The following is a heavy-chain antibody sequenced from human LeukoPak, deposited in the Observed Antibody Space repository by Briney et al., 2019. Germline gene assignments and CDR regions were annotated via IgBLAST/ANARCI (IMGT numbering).Heavy chain of an antibody. CDR2: IYYSGST. V-gene: IGHV4-31*03. D-gene: IGHD3-9*01. CDR3: ARVLDILTGPNPINWFDP. CDR1: GGSISSGGYY. J-gene: IGHJ5*02. Sequence: SQTLSLTCTVSGGSISSGGYYWSWIRQPPGKGLEWIGYIYYSGSTYYNPSLKSRVTISVDTSKNPFSLKLSSVTAADTAVYYCARVLDILTGPNPINWFDPWGQGTLVTVSS.